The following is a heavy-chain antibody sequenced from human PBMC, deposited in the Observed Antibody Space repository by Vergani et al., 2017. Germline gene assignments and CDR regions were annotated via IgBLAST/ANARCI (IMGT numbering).Heavy chain of an antibody. J-gene: IGHJ4*02. V-gene: IGHV1-69*01. CDR1: GYTFTGYY. CDR2: IIPIFGTA. Sequence: QVQLVQSGAEVKKPGASVKVSCKASGYTFTGYYMHWVRQAPGQGLEWMGGIIPIFGTANYAQKFQGRVTITADESTSTAYMELSSLRSEYTAVYYCARDNDSSGYPFFDYWGQGTLVTVSS. D-gene: IGHD3-22*01. CDR3: ARDNDSSGYPFFDY.